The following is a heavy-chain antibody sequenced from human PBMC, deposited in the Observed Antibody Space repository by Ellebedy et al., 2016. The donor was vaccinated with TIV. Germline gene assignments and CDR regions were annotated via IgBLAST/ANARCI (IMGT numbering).Heavy chain of an antibody. CDR3: ARVWYSSSWSYYYYGMDV. V-gene: IGHV1-2*02. CDR1: GYTFTGYY. J-gene: IGHJ6*02. D-gene: IGHD6-13*01. CDR2: INPNSGGT. Sequence: ASVKVSXXASGYTFTGYYMHWVRQAPGQGLEWMGWINPNSGGTNYAQKFQGRVTMTRNTSISTAYMELSSLRSEDTAVYYCARVWYSSSWSYYYYGMDVWGQGTTVTVSS.